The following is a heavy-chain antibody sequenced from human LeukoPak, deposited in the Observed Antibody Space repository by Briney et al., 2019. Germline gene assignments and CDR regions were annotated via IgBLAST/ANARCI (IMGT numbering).Heavy chain of an antibody. V-gene: IGHV4-39*01. CDR3: ARQTGSGLFILP. CDR1: GVSISSSNSY. D-gene: IGHD3/OR15-3a*01. CDR2: IYYSGNT. J-gene: IGHJ4*02. Sequence: SETLSLTCTVSGVSISSSNSYWGWIRQPPGKGLEWIGSIYYSGNTYYNASLKSQVSISIDTSKNQFSLKVTSVTAADMAMYYCARQTGSGLFILPGGQGTLVTVSS.